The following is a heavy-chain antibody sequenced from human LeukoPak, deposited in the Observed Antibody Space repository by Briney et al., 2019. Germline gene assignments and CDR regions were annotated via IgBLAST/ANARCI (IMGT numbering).Heavy chain of an antibody. D-gene: IGHD1-26*01. CDR2: IYYSGST. CDR3: ARGSGSYSHYYYYMDV. J-gene: IGHJ6*03. CDR1: GGSISSSSYY. V-gene: IGHV4-39*07. Sequence: SETLSLTCTVSGGSISSSSYYWGWIRQPPGKGLEWIGSIYYSGSTYYNPSLKSRVTISVDKSKNQFSLKLTSVTAADTAVYYCARGSGSYSHYYYYMDVWGKGTTVTVSS.